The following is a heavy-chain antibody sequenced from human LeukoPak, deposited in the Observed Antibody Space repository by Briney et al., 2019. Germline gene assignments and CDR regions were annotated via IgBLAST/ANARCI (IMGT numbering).Heavy chain of an antibody. V-gene: IGHV4-34*01. Sequence: SETLSLTCAVYGGSFSGYYWSWIRQPPGKGLEWIGEINHSGSTNYNPSLKSRVTISVDTSKNQFSLKLSSVTAADTAVYYCARQGSRADYGSGHNWFDPWGQGTLVTVSS. CDR3: ARQGSRADYGSGHNWFDP. J-gene: IGHJ5*02. D-gene: IGHD3-10*01. CDR2: INHSGST. CDR1: GGSFSGYY.